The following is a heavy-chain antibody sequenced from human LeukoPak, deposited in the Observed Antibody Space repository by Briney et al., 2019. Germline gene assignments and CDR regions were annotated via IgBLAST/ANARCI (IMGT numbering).Heavy chain of an antibody. D-gene: IGHD3-10*01. CDR2: MNPNSGNT. J-gene: IGHJ4*02. CDR3: ARLGWFGEIDY. V-gene: IGHV1-8*02. Sequence: ASVKVSCKASGGTFSSYAISWVRQAPGQGLEWMGWMNPNSGNTGYAQKFQGRVTMTRNTSISTAYMELSSLRSEDTAVYYCARLGWFGEIDYWGQGTLVTVSS. CDR1: GGTFSSYA.